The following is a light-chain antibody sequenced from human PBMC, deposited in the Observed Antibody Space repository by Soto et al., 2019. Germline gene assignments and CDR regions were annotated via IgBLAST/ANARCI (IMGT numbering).Light chain of an antibody. CDR1: SSDVGGYNY. CDR2: EVS. J-gene: IGLJ1*01. V-gene: IGLV2-8*01. Sequence: QSVLTQPRSVSGSPGQSVTISCTGTSSDVGGYNYVSWYQQHPGKAPKLMIYEVSERPSGVPDRFSGSKSSNTASLTVSGLQAEDEADYYCSSYAGSNNVVFGTGTKLTVL. CDR3: SSYAGSNNVV.